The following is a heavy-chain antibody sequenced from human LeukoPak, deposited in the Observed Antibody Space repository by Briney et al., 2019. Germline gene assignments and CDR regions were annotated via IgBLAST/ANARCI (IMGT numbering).Heavy chain of an antibody. D-gene: IGHD6-6*01. Sequence: SETLSLTCTVSGGSISSSYWSWIRQPPGKGLEWIGYIYYSGSTNYNPSLKSRVTISVDTSKNQFSLKLSSVTAADPAVYYCARTDEYSDYWGQGTLVTVSA. J-gene: IGHJ4*02. CDR2: IYYSGST. V-gene: IGHV4-59*01. CDR1: GGSISSSY. CDR3: ARTDEYSDY.